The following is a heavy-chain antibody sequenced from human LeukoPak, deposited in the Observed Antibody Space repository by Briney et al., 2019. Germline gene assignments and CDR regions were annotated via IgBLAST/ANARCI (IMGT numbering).Heavy chain of an antibody. D-gene: IGHD6-19*01. J-gene: IGHJ4*02. CDR3: AKDARRTDGWYFFDH. CDR2: ISDSGSLT. CDR1: GFAFSSQA. V-gene: IGHV3-23*01. Sequence: GGSLRLSCVASGFAFSSQATGWVRQAPGKGLEWVSVISDSGSLTYYADAVKGRFTISRDNSKNTLFLELNSLRAEDTAVYYCAKDARRTDGWYFFDHWGQGTLVTVSS.